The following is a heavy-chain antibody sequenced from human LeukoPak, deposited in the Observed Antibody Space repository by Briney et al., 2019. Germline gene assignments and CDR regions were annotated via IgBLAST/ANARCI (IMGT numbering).Heavy chain of an antibody. Sequence: ASVKVSCKASGYTFTGYYMHWVRQAPGQGLEWMGWINPNSGGTNYAQKFQGRVTMTRDTSISTAYMELSRLRSDDTAVYYCARVLGELWFGELLGGYAFDIWGQGTMVTVSS. J-gene: IGHJ3*02. CDR3: ARVLGELWFGELLGGYAFDI. V-gene: IGHV1-2*02. CDR2: INPNSGGT. CDR1: GYTFTGYY. D-gene: IGHD3-10*01.